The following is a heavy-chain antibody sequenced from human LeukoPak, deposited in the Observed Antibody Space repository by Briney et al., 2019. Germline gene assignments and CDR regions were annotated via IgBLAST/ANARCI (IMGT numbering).Heavy chain of an antibody. Sequence: SETLSLTCTVSGGSISSSSYYWGWIRQPPGKGLEWIGSIDYSGSTYYNPSLKSRVTISVDTSKNQFSLKLSSVTAADTAVYYCARDKGYSYDSGRGNGYDIWGQGTMATVSS. CDR3: ARDKGYSYDSGRGNGYDI. D-gene: IGHD5-18*01. J-gene: IGHJ3*02. CDR2: IDYSGST. CDR1: GGSISSSSYY. V-gene: IGHV4-39*02.